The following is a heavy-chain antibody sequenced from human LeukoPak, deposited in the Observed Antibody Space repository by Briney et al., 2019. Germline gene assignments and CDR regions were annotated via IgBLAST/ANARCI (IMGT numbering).Heavy chain of an antibody. D-gene: IGHD6-19*01. CDR3: ASRPSWGIAVAGFDY. CDR1: GGSFSGYY. J-gene: IGHJ4*02. Sequence: SETLSLTCAVYGGSFSGYYWSWIRQPPGKGLEWIGEINHSGSTNYNPSLKSRVTISVDTSKNQFSLKLSSVTAADTAVYYCASRPSWGIAVAGFDYWGQGNLVTVSS. CDR2: INHSGST. V-gene: IGHV4-34*01.